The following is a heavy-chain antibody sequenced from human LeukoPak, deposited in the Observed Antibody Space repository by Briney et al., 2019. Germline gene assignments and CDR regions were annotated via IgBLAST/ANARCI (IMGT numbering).Heavy chain of an antibody. J-gene: IGHJ3*02. CDR2: IYDSGKT. CDR1: GGSISNYD. D-gene: IGHD3-10*01. V-gene: IGHV4-4*07. Sequence: SETLSLTCSVSGGSISNYDWSWIRQSAGKGLEWIGRIYDSGKTNYNPSLRGRVAMSLDTSKNQLSLKMTSLTAADTAVYYCARVRLTMVRDPDALDIWGQGTMVTVSS. CDR3: ARVRLTMVRDPDALDI.